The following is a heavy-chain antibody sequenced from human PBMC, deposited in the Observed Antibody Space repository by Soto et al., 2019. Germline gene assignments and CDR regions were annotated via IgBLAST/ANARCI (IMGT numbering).Heavy chain of an antibody. CDR2: PTAILGTR. CDR1: GDTLSHYC. Sequence: SVKVSCKASGDTLSHYCVSWVRQVPGKGLEWMGGPTAILGTRDYAQKCPGRMTITSDESTTTSYMKLNSLTSEDTAVYYCAAGDSSDTGDHWGQGTLVTVSS. V-gene: IGHV1-69*13. D-gene: IGHD5-18*01. CDR3: AAGDSSDTGDH. J-gene: IGHJ4*02.